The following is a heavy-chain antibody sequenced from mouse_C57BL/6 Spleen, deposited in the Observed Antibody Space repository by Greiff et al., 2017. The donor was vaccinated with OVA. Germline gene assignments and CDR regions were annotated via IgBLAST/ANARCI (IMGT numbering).Heavy chain of an antibody. V-gene: IGHV1-9*01. J-gene: IGHJ2*01. CDR3: AREDYFDY. Sequence: VQLQQSGAELMKPGASVKLSCKATGYTFTGYWIEWVKQRPGHGLEWIGEILPGSGSTNYSEKFKGKATFTADTSSNTAYMQLSSLTTEDSAIYYCAREDYFDYWGQGTTLTVSS. CDR1: GYTFTGYW. CDR2: ILPGSGST.